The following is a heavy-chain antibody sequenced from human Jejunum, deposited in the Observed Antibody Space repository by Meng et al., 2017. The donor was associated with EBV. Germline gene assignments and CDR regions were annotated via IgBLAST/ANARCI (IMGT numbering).Heavy chain of an antibody. J-gene: IGHJ4*02. D-gene: IGHD5-24*01. Sequence: QVQPVQSGAAVKKPGASVKVSCKASGYTFTTHHLNWVRQATGQGLEYMGWMSPDNGDTGYAQNFQGRLTMTRDTSISTAYMELSSLTSDDTAVYYCARGDGYNLYWGQGTLVTVSS. CDR2: MSPDNGDT. CDR3: ARGDGYNLY. CDR1: GYTFTTHH. V-gene: IGHV1-8*01.